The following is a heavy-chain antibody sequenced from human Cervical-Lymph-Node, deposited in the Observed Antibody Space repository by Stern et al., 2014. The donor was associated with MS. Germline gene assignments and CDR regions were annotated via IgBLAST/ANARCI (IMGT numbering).Heavy chain of an antibody. D-gene: IGHD2/OR15-2a*01. V-gene: IGHV4-61*01. CDR2: IQSSGST. Sequence: QVQLQESGPGLVKPSETLSLTCTVSGDSVNNGSYYWSWIRQPPGKELEWIAYIQSSGSTNYNPSLKSRINISVDTSKNQISLRLNSVTAADTAVYYCARNIELWGQGTLVTVSS. J-gene: IGHJ4*02. CDR3: ARNIEL. CDR1: GDSVNNGSYY.